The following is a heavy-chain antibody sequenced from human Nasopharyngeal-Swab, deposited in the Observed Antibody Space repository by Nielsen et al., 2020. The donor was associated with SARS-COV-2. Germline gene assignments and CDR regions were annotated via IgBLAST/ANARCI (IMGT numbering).Heavy chain of an antibody. J-gene: IGHJ4*02. V-gene: IGHV1-2*02. D-gene: IGHD4-17*01. CDR2: TNPHSRGT. CDR1: GYTLTGYH. CDR3: ARDDYGDYGYFGH. Sequence: ASVKVSCTASGYTLTGYHMHWVRQAPGQGLEWMGWTNPHSRGTKYAQKFQGRVTMTSDTSINTAYMELRRLRSDDTAVYYCARDDYGDYGYFGHWGQGTLVTVSS.